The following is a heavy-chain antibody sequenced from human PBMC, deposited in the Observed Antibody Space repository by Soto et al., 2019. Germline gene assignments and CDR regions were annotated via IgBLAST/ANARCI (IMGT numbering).Heavy chain of an antibody. CDR1: GFTFSSYA. CDR3: ARDFAHNGDSTSFDY. D-gene: IGHD4-17*01. V-gene: IGHV3-30-3*01. Sequence: GGSLRLSCAASGFTFSSYAMHWVRQAPGKGLEWVAVISYDGSNKYYADSVKGRFTISRDNSKNTLYLQMNSLRAEDTAVYYCARDFAHNGDSTSFDYWGQGTLVTVSS. CDR2: ISYDGSNK. J-gene: IGHJ4*02.